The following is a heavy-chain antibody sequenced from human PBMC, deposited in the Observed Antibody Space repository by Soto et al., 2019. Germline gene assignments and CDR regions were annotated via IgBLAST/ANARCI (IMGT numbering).Heavy chain of an antibody. D-gene: IGHD3-3*01. J-gene: IGHJ4*02. CDR1: GYTFTSYG. Sequence: ASVKVSCKASGYTFTSYGISWVRQAPGQGLEWMGWISAYNGNTNYAQKLQGRVTMTTDTSTSTAYMELRSLRSDGTAVYYCARGAWISGSGYYPNNFDYWGQGTLVTVSS. CDR3: ARGAWISGSGYYPNNFDY. CDR2: ISAYNGNT. V-gene: IGHV1-18*01.